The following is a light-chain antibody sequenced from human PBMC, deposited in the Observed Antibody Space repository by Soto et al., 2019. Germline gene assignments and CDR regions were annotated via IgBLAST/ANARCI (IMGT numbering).Light chain of an antibody. CDR2: GAA. CDR3: QQYSDSPQT. V-gene: IGKV3-20*01. CDR1: ESVDSNY. J-gene: IGKJ1*01. Sequence: EIVLTQSPGTLSLSPGERATLSCRATESVDSNYLAWYQQKPGQAPRLLIYGAASRAIGTPDRFSGSGSGTDFILTISRLDPEDSAVYYCQQYSDSPQTFGQGTKVEIK.